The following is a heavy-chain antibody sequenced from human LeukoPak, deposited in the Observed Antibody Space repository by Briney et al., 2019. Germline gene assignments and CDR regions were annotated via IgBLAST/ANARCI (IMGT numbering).Heavy chain of an antibody. J-gene: IGHJ4*02. V-gene: IGHV4-59*01. Sequence: PSETLSLTCTVSGGSISSYHWSWIRQPPGKGLEWIGYIYYSGSTNYNPSLKSRVTISVDTSKNQFSLKLSSVTAADTAVYYCARVVRDCSGGSCYLIIDYWGQGTLVTVSS. CDR2: IYYSGST. CDR3: ARVVRDCSGGSCYLIIDY. D-gene: IGHD2-15*01. CDR1: GGSISSYH.